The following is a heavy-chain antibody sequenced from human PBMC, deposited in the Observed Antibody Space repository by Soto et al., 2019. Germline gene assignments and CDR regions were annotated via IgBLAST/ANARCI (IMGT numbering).Heavy chain of an antibody. J-gene: IGHJ6*02. V-gene: IGHV1-45*01. Sequence: QEQLVQSGAEVQKTGSSVKLSCRSTSTHRFLHWVRQAPGQPLEWVGWIRPFKGDTNYAQKFQDRVTITRDRSLTTTYMELRTLTSEDTGIYYCAGTYGSGTLYNRNYYGMDVWGQGTAVTVSS. CDR2: IRPFKGDT. D-gene: IGHD3-10*01. CDR3: AGTYGSGTLYNRNYYGMDV. CDR1: STSTHRF.